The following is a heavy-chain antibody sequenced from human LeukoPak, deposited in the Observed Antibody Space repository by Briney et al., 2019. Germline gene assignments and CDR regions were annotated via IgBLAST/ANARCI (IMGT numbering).Heavy chain of an antibody. D-gene: IGHD2-15*01. CDR3: ARDLVVAVSDAFDI. CDR1: GYTFTGYY. Sequence: GASVKVSCKASGYTFTGYYMHWVRQAPGQGLEWMGWINPNSGGTNYAQKFQGRVTMTRDTSISTAYMELSRLRSDDTAVYYCARDLVVAVSDAFDIWGQGTMVTVSS. CDR2: INPNSGGT. V-gene: IGHV1-2*02. J-gene: IGHJ3*02.